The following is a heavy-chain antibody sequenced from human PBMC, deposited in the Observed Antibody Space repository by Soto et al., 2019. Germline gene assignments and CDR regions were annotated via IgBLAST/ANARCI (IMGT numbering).Heavy chain of an antibody. CDR1: GFTFSSYA. V-gene: IGHV3-30-3*01. Sequence: QVQLVESGGGVVQPGRSLRLSCAASGFTFSSYAMHWVRQAPGKGLEWVAVISYDGSNKYYADSVKGRFTISRANSKNTIYMHMNSLRAEDTAVYYCASYGSTRVRGVIIDSYGMDVWGQGTTVTVSS. D-gene: IGHD3-10*01. CDR3: ASYGSTRVRGVIIDSYGMDV. CDR2: ISYDGSNK. J-gene: IGHJ6*02.